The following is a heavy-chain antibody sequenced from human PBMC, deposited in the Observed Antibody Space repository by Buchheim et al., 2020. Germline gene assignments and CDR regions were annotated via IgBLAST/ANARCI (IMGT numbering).Heavy chain of an antibody. V-gene: IGHV3-23*01. D-gene: IGHD3-3*01. CDR1: GFTFSSYA. J-gene: IGHJ6*02. Sequence: EVQLLESGGGLVQPGGSLRLSCAASGFTFSSYAMSWVRQAPGKGLEWVSAISGSGGSTYYADSVKGRFTISRDNSKNTPYLQMNSLRAEDTAVYYCAKIVDFWSGYPYYGMDVWGQGTT. CDR2: ISGSGGST. CDR3: AKIVDFWSGYPYYGMDV.